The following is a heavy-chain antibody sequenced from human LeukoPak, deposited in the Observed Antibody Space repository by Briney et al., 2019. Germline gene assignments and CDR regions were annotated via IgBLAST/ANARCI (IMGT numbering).Heavy chain of an antibody. CDR3: ARGPAVRFLEWLLYEYYFDY. D-gene: IGHD3-3*01. V-gene: IGHV3-64*01. Sequence: GGSLRLSCAASGFTFSSYSMHWVRQAPGKGLEYVSAISSNGGSTYYANSVKGRFTISRNNSKNTLYLQMGSLRAEDMAVYYCARGPAVRFLEWLLYEYYFDYWGQGTLVTVSS. CDR2: ISSNGGST. J-gene: IGHJ4*02. CDR1: GFTFSSYS.